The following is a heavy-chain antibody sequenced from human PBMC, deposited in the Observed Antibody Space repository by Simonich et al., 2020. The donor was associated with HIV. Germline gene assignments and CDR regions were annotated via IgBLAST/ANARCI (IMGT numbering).Heavy chain of an antibody. CDR3: THWRITGNFDV. D-gene: IGHD2-8*02. V-gene: IGHV2-5*02. CDR2: IYWDDDK. Sequence: QITLKESGPTLVKPTQTLTLTCTFSGFSLSPRGVGVGWIRQPPGKALEWLSLIYWDDDKRYSPSLKSRLIISKDTSKNQVVLTMTNMDPVDTATYYCTHWRITGNFDVWGPGTMVTVSS. CDR1: GFSLSPRGVG. J-gene: IGHJ3*01.